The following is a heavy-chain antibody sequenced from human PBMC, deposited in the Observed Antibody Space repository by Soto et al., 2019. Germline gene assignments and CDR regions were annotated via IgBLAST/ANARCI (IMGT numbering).Heavy chain of an antibody. J-gene: IGHJ4*02. Sequence: QVLLVQSGAEVKKPGASVKVSCKASGYSFSTYGVSWVRQAPGQGLEWMGWLNTGDGNTAYAQKLQGRITLTTDTSTTTAYMALRSLRSGDTAIYYCARGETYGSARDVFDHWGQGTLVTVSS. CDR2: LNTGDGNT. D-gene: IGHD3-10*01. CDR3: ARGETYGSARDVFDH. V-gene: IGHV1-18*04. CDR1: GYSFSTYG.